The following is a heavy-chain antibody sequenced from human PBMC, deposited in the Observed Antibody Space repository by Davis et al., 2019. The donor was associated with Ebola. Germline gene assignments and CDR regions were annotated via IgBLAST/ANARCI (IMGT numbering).Heavy chain of an antibody. V-gene: IGHV1-18*01. CDR2: INPNSGGT. CDR3: ATDPAYYDTLTGYEYYFDF. Sequence: AASVKVSCKASGYTFTNYGINWVRQTPGQGLEWMGRINPNSGGTNYAQKFQGRVTMTTDTSTGTAYMELRRLTYDDTAVYYCATDPAYYDTLTGYEYYFDFWGQGTLVTVST. D-gene: IGHD3-9*01. CDR1: GYTFTNYG. J-gene: IGHJ4*01.